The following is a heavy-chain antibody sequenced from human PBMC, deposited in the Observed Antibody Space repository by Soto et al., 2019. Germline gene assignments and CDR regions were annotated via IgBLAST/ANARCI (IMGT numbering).Heavy chain of an antibody. J-gene: IGHJ3*02. CDR2: ISSSGSTI. D-gene: IGHD3-22*01. V-gene: IGHV3-11*01. CDR1: GFTFSDYY. Sequence: PGGSLRLSCAASGFTFSDYYMSWIRQAPGKGLEWVSYISSSGSTIYYADSVKGRFTISRDNAKNSLYLQMNSLRAEDTAVYYCARAVGITMIVVVPDAFDIWGQGTMVTVSS. CDR3: ARAVGITMIVVVPDAFDI.